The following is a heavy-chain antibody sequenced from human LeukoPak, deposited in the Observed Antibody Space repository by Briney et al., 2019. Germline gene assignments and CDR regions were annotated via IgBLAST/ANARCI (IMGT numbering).Heavy chain of an antibody. Sequence: SETLSLTCTVSGGSMSSYYWSWIRQPAGKGLEWIGRIYTSGSTNYNPSLKSRVTISVDKSKNQFSLKLSSVTAADTAVYYCATMTRVTSYYYYYMDVWGKGTTVTVSS. CDR1: GGSMSSYY. CDR2: IYTSGST. D-gene: IGHD4-17*01. CDR3: ATMTRVTSYYYYYMDV. J-gene: IGHJ6*03. V-gene: IGHV4-4*07.